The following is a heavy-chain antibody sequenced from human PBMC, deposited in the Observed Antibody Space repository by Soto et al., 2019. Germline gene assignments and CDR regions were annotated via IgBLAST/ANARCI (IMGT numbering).Heavy chain of an antibody. CDR1: GFTVSSNY. D-gene: IGHD3-10*01. J-gene: IGHJ6*02. V-gene: IGHV3-66*01. Sequence: EVQLVESGGGLVQPGGSLRLSCAASGFTVSSNYMSWVRQAPGKGLEWVSVIYSGGSTYYADSVKGRFTISRDNSKNTLYLQTNSLRAEDTPVYYCARDFTYGSGSYLYYYGMDVWGQGTTVTVSS. CDR2: IYSGGST. CDR3: ARDFTYGSGSYLYYYGMDV.